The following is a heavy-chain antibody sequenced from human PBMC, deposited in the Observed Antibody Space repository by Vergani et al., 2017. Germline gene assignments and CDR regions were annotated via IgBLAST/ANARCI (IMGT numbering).Heavy chain of an antibody. V-gene: IGHV3-74*03. CDR3: ARARCIETCYMSNWLDS. CDR2: IKSDGSIT. Sequence: DVHLAESGGGFFQPGGSLRLSCSASGFPFNSYWMHWVRQVPGKGLLWVSRIKSDGSITAYADSVKGRFTISRDTTQNTLYLQMNSLRVEDTGVYYCARARCIETCYMSNWLDSWGQGTLVTVSS. CDR1: GFPFNSYW. D-gene: IGHD3-9*01. J-gene: IGHJ5*01.